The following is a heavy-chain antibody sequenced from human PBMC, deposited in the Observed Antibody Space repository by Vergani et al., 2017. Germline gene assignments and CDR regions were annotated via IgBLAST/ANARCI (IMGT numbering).Heavy chain of an antibody. CDR1: GGTFSNHV. D-gene: IGHD3-9*01. CDR3: AREPPLTGFFDY. Sequence: QVQLVQSGAEVKKPGSSVKVSCKSSGGTFSNHVLAWVRQAPGQGLEWMGGILPLFGTPTYAQRFQGRVTITADESTTTAYMELTSLRSDDTAVYYCAREPPLTGFFDYWGQGTLVTVSS. V-gene: IGHV1-69*01. CDR2: ILPLFGTP. J-gene: IGHJ4*02.